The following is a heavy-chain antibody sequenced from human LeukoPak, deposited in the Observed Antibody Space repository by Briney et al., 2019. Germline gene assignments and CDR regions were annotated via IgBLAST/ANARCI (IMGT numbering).Heavy chain of an antibody. D-gene: IGHD2-8*01. CDR3: AREGVLDAFDI. CDR2: ISSSGSTI. V-gene: IGHV3-11*04. J-gene: IGHJ3*02. Sequence: PGVSLRLSCAASEFTFSDYYMSWMRQAPGKGLEGVSYISSSGSTIYYADSVKGRFTISRDNAKNSLYLRMNSLRAEDTAVYYCAREGVLDAFDIWGQGTMVTVSS. CDR1: EFTFSDYY.